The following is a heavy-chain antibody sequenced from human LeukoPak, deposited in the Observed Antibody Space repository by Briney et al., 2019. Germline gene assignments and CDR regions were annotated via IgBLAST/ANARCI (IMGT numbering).Heavy chain of an antibody. D-gene: IGHD4-17*01. Sequence: SVKVSCKASGGTFSSYAISWVRQAPEQGLEWMGRIIPIFGTANYAQKFQGRVTITTDESTSTAYMELSSLRSEDTAVYYCARGRNYGDYDAFDIWGQGTMVTVSS. CDR2: IIPIFGTA. CDR1: GGTFSSYA. J-gene: IGHJ3*02. V-gene: IGHV1-69*05. CDR3: ARGRNYGDYDAFDI.